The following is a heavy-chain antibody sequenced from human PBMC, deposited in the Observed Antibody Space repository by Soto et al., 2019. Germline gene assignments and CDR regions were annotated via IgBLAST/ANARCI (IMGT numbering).Heavy chain of an antibody. CDR2: FNPDDSET. CDR1: GYRFTSFW. V-gene: IGHV5-51*01. J-gene: IGHJ3*02. D-gene: IGHD2-15*01. Sequence: GESLKISRKGSGYRFTSFWIGWVRQMPGEGLEGMGVFNPDDSETTYSPSFQGQVTFSGDQYINTAYLQWSSLKASDTAMYYCARAAYCRGTTCHKGAWIDAFHIWGQGTMVTVSS. CDR3: ARAAYCRGTTCHKGAWIDAFHI.